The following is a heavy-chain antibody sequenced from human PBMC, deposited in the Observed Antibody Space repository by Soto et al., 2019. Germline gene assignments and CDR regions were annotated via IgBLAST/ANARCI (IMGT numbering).Heavy chain of an antibody. CDR1: GGTFSSYA. Sequence: QVQLVQSGAEVKKPGSSVKVSCKASGGTFSSYAISWVRQAPGQGLEWMGGIIPIFGTANYAQKFQGRVAITADKSTSAAYMELSSLRSEDTAVYYCARHSLFINPMVVLGWFDPWGQGTLVTVSS. CDR2: IIPIFGTA. J-gene: IGHJ5*02. D-gene: IGHD3-10*01. CDR3: ARHSLFINPMVVLGWFDP. V-gene: IGHV1-69*06.